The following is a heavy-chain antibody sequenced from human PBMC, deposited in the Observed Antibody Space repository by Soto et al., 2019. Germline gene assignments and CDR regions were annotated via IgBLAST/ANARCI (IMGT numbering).Heavy chain of an antibody. J-gene: IGHJ5*02. V-gene: IGHV1-3*01. D-gene: IGHD3-10*01. Sequence: QVQLVQSGAEVQKPVASVKVSCKASGYSFQTYSIHWVRQAPGQRLEWMGSINAGSGNAKYSPKFQDRVTITRDTSATTAYMELSSLRSEDTAVYFCARNRLLWFEDFDPWGQGTMVTVSS. CDR2: INAGSGNA. CDR3: ARNRLLWFEDFDP. CDR1: GYSFQTYS.